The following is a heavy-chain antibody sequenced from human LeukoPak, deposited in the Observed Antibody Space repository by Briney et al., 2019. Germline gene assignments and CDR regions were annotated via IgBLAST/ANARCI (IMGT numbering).Heavy chain of an antibody. J-gene: IGHJ4*02. D-gene: IGHD3-16*02. CDR2: INPSGGST. CDR3: ARAHTYYDYVWGSYRYWVLDY. V-gene: IGHV1-46*01. Sequence: ASVKVSCKASGYTFTSYYMHWVRQAPGQGLEWMGIINPSGGSTSYAQKFQGRVTMTRDMSTSTVYMELSSLRSEDTAVYYCARAHTYYDYVWGSYRYWVLDYWGQGTLVTVSS. CDR1: GYTFTSYY.